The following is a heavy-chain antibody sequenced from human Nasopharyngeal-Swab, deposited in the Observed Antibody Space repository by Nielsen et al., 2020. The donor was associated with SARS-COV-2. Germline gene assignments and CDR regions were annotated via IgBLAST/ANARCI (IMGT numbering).Heavy chain of an antibody. Sequence: WVRQAPGQGIEWMGWINTNTGNPTYAQGFTGRFVFSLDTSVSTAYLQISSLKAEDTAVYYCARLPARIAAAGTDYYYGMDVWGQGTTVTVSS. D-gene: IGHD6-13*01. V-gene: IGHV7-4-1*02. CDR3: ARLPARIAAAGTDYYYGMDV. J-gene: IGHJ6*02. CDR2: INTNTGNP.